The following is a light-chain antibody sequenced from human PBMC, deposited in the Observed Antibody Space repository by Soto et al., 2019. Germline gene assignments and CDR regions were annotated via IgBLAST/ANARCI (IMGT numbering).Light chain of an antibody. Sequence: EIVLTQSPGTLSLSPGERATLSCRASQSVSSSYLAWYQQKPGQAPRLLIYGASSRATGIPDRFSGSGSGTDFTLTISRLEPEDFAVYSCQQYGSSPWTFGLWTKVEIK. CDR3: QQYGSSPWT. J-gene: IGKJ1*01. CDR2: GAS. CDR1: QSVSSSY. V-gene: IGKV3-20*01.